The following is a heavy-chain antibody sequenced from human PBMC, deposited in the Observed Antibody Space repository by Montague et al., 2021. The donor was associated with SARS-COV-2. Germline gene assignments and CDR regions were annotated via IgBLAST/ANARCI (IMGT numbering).Heavy chain of an antibody. D-gene: IGHD3-22*01. CDR1: GGSISSGGYY. CDR2: IYYSGST. J-gene: IGHJ3*02. Sequence: TLSLTCTVSGGSISSGGYYWSWIRQHPGKGPEWIGYIYYSGSTYYNPSLKSRVTISVDTSKNQFSLKLSSVTAADTAVYYCARGQGITMIVVVIGAFDIWGQGTMVTVSS. V-gene: IGHV4-31*03. CDR3: ARGQGITMIVVVIGAFDI.